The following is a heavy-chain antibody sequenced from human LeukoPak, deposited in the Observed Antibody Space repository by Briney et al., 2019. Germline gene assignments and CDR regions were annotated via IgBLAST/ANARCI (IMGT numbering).Heavy chain of an antibody. CDR3: ARDLRVSDGAYYYYGMDV. CDR1: GGTFSSYA. D-gene: IGHD2-8*01. CDR2: IIPILGIA. V-gene: IGHV1-69*04. J-gene: IGHJ6*02. Sequence: SVKVSCKASGGTFSSYAISWVQQAPGQGLEWMGRIIPILGIANYAQKFQGRVTITADKSTSTAYMELSSLRSEDTAVYYCARDLRVSDGAYYYYGMDVWGQGTTVTVSS.